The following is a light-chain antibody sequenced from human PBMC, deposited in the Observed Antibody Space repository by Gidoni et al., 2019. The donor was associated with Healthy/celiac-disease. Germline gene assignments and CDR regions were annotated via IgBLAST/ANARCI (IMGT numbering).Light chain of an antibody. V-gene: IGKV1-39*01. Sequence: IQMNQSPSSLSASVGDRVTITCRASQSISSYLNWYQQKPGKAPKLLIYAASSLQSGVPSRFSGSGSGTDFTLTISSLQPEDFATYYCQQSYSTPWTFGQXTKVEIK. CDR1: QSISSY. CDR2: AAS. J-gene: IGKJ1*01. CDR3: QQSYSTPWT.